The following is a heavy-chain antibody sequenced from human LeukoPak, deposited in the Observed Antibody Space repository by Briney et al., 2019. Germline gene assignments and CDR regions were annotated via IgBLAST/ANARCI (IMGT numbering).Heavy chain of an antibody. J-gene: IGHJ4*02. Sequence: ASVKVSCKASANTFISYDINWVRQATGQGLEWMGSMNPDSGDTGYAQKFQGRVTMTRNTSINTAYMELRSLRSEDTAVYYCARGRTDYYESSGSFPALGYWGQGTLVTVSS. CDR1: ANTFISYD. CDR3: ARGRTDYYESSGSFPALGY. CDR2: MNPDSGDT. V-gene: IGHV1-8*01. D-gene: IGHD3-22*01.